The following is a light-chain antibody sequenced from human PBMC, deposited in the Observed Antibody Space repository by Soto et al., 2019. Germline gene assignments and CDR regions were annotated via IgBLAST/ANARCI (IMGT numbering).Light chain of an antibody. V-gene: IGKV1-39*01. Sequence: DIQMTQSPSSLSASVGDRVTITCRASESISRHLNWYQQKPGKAPNLLIYAASTLQNGVPSRFSGSGSGTDFPLTISSLQPEDFSTYYCQQSYRTLSISFGQGTRLEIK. J-gene: IGKJ5*01. CDR1: ESISRH. CDR3: QQSYRTLSIS. CDR2: AAS.